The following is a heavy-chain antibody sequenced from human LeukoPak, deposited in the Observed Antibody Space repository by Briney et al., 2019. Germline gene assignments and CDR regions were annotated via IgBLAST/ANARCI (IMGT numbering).Heavy chain of an antibody. CDR3: ARGSARGVALMDV. CDR2: ISHSGST. J-gene: IGHJ6*02. Sequence: PSETLSLTCTVSGGSISSYYWSWIRQPPGKGLEWIGYISHSGSTNYNPSLKSRVTISVDTSKTQFSLRLSSVTAADTAVYFRARGSARGVALMDVWGQGTTVTVS. D-gene: IGHD3-10*01. CDR1: GGSISSYY. V-gene: IGHV4-59*01.